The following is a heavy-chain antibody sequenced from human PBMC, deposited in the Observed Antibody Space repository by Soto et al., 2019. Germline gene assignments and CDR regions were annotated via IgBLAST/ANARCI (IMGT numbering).Heavy chain of an antibody. J-gene: IGHJ6*02. CDR3: AGGGVRGVITRTRDYYGMDV. V-gene: IGHV5-51*01. CDR2: IYPGDSDT. CDR1: GYRFTNYW. D-gene: IGHD3-10*01. Sequence: PGESLKISCKGSGYRFTNYWIGWVRQMPGKGLEWMGIIYPGDSDTRYSPSFQGQVTISADKSINTAYLQWSSRKASDTAMYYCAGGGVRGVITRTRDYYGMDVWGQGTTVTVSS.